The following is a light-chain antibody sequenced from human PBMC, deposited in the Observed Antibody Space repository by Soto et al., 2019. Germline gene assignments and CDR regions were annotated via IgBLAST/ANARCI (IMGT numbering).Light chain of an antibody. CDR3: RQYNSYST. J-gene: IGKJ1*01. CDR1: QNIRNS. Sequence: DIQMTQSPSSLSASVGDRVTITCRASQNIRNSLNWYQQKPGKAPKLLIYDASSLESGVPSRFGGSGSGTEFTLTISSLQPDDFGTYYCRQYNSYSTFGQGTKVDIK. CDR2: DAS. V-gene: IGKV1-5*01.